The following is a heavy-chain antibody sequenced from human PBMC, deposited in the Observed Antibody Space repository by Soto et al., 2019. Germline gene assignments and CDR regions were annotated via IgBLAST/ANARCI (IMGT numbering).Heavy chain of an antibody. J-gene: IGHJ4*02. V-gene: IGHV3-23*01. CDR2: ISGGGDAT. CDR3: ATDPSTGYTDY. Sequence: PGGSLRLSCAATGFTFNNFAMNWVRQGPGKGLEWVSGISGGGDATRYADSVKGRFTISRDNSKNTLYLQMNSLRAEDTAIFYCATDPSTGYTDYWGQGALVTVSS. CDR1: GFTFNNFA. D-gene: IGHD3-9*01.